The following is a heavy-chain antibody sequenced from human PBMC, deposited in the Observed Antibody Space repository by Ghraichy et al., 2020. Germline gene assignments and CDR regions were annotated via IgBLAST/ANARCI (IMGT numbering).Heavy chain of an antibody. CDR2: ISSSGDTI. D-gene: IGHD2-2*01. CDR1: GFSFSNFE. CDR3: AKDCTNSICYVVSYYAMDV. V-gene: IGHV3-48*03. Sequence: GGSLRLSCAAAGFSFSNFEMNWVRQAPGKGLEWVSYISSSGDTIYYADSGKGRFFISRDNARNSLSLQMNSLRADDTAVYYCAKDCTNSICYVVSYYAMDVWGQGTTVTVSS. J-gene: IGHJ6*02.